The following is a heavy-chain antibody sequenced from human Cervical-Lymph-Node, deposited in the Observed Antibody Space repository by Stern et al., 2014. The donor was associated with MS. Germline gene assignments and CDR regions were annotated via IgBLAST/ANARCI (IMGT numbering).Heavy chain of an antibody. CDR2: IVVGSGKT. Sequence: QMQLVQSGPEVKKPGTSVKVSCKASGFTFTSSAVQWVRQARGQRLEWIGWIVVGSGKTNYAQKFQERVTITRDMSTSTAYMELSSLRSEDTAVYYCAAEPMYYSDSVGAFDIWGQGTMVTVSS. D-gene: IGHD3-22*01. V-gene: IGHV1-58*01. J-gene: IGHJ3*02. CDR3: AAEPMYYSDSVGAFDI. CDR1: GFTFTSSA.